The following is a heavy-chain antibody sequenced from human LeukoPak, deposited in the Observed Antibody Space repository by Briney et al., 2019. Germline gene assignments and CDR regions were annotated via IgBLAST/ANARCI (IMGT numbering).Heavy chain of an antibody. CDR1: GYTFKSYG. CDR2: ISAYNGNT. CDR3: ARAGPFKYCSSTSCQGWFDP. J-gene: IGHJ5*02. V-gene: IGHV1-18*01. D-gene: IGHD2-2*01. Sequence: ASVKVSCKASGYTFKSYGISWVRQAPGQGLEWMGWISAYNGNTNYAQKLQGRVTMTTDTSTSTAYMELRSLRSDDTAVYYCARAGPFKYCSSTSCQGWFDPWGQGTLVTVSS.